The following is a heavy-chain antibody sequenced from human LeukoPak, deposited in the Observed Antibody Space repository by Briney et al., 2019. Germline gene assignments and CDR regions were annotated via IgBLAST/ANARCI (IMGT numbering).Heavy chain of an antibody. Sequence: GGSLRLSCAASGFTFSSYSMNWVRQAPGKGLEWVSSISSSSSYIYYADSVKGRFTISRDNAKNSLYLQMNSLRAEDTAVYYCARVSDAAGTIPYHYGMDVWGQGTTVTVSS. CDR3: ARVSDAAGTIPYHYGMDV. CDR1: GFTFSSYS. D-gene: IGHD6-13*01. V-gene: IGHV3-21*01. CDR2: ISSSSSYI. J-gene: IGHJ6*02.